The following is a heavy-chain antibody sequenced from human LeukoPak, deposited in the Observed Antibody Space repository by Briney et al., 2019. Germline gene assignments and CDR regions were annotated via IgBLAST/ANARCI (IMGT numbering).Heavy chain of an antibody. D-gene: IGHD1-14*01. J-gene: IGHJ4*02. CDR3: ARCPYYSGTEDYFDY. CDR1: GFTVSSYY. CDR2: IYTGGGR. Sequence: PGGSLRLSCAASGFTVSSYYMNWVRQAPGKELEWVSVIYTGGGRYYADSVKGRFTISRDNAKNSLYLQMNSLRAEDTAVYYCARCPYYSGTEDYFDYWGQGTLVTVSS. V-gene: IGHV3-53*01.